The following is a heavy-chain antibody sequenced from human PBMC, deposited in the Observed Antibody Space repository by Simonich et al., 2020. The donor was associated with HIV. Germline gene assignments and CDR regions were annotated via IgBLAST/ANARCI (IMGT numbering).Heavy chain of an antibody. CDR3: ARGPFPNYYGPGSYWGGFDY. J-gene: IGHJ4*02. Sequence: QVQLVQSGAEVKKPGASVQVSCKASGYTFTGNYMHWVRQAPGQGLEWMGWINPNNGDTNSAQKFQGRLIMTRDTSINTAYMELSRLRSDDTAVYYGARGPFPNYYGPGSYWGGFDYWGQGTLVTVSS. CDR1: GYTFTGNY. CDR2: INPNNGDT. D-gene: IGHD3-10*01. V-gene: IGHV1-2*02.